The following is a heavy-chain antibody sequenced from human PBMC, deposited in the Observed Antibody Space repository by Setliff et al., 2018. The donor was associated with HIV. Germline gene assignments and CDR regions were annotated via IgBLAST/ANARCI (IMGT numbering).Heavy chain of an antibody. CDR2: IIPIFGTA. J-gene: IGHJ4*02. V-gene: IGHV1-69*05. Sequence: SVKVSCKASGYTFTGYYMHWVRQAPGQGLEWMGGIIPIFGTANYAQKFQGRVTITTDESTSTAYMELSSLRSEDTAVYYCAAYCGGDCYSVDYWGQGTLVTVSS. CDR3: AAYCGGDCYSVDY. D-gene: IGHD2-21*02. CDR1: GYTFTGYY.